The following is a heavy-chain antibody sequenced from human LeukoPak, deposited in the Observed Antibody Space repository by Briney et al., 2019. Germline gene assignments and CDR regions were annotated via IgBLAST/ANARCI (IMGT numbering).Heavy chain of an antibody. D-gene: IGHD3-10*01. Sequence: GRSLRLSCAASGFTFSSYGMHWVRQAPGKGLEWVAVIWYDGSNKYYADSVKGRFTISRDNSKNTLYLQMNSLRAEDTAVYYCAREGGLYGYYFDYWGQGTLVTVSS. CDR2: IWYDGSNK. V-gene: IGHV3-33*01. CDR1: GFTFSSYG. J-gene: IGHJ4*02. CDR3: AREGGLYGYYFDY.